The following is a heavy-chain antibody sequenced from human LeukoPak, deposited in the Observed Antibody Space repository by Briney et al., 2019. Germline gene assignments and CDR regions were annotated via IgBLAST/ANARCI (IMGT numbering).Heavy chain of an antibody. Sequence: GGSLRLSCAASGFTFSSYAMSWVRQAPGKGLEWVSGLTGSGGNTYYADSVKGRFTISRDNSKNTLYLQMNSLRAEDTAVYYCAKWDIVATIKEGFDYWGQGTLVTVSS. CDR1: GFTFSSYA. CDR3: AKWDIVATIKEGFDY. V-gene: IGHV3-23*01. CDR2: LTGSGGNT. J-gene: IGHJ4*02. D-gene: IGHD5-12*01.